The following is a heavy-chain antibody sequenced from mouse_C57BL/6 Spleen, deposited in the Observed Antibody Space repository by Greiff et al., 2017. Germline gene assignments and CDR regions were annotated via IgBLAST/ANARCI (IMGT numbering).Heavy chain of an antibody. Sequence: QVQLQQPGAELVKPGASVKLSCKASGYTFTSYWMHWVKQRPGQGLEWIGMIHPNSGSTNYNEKFKSKATLTVDKSSSTAYMQLSSLTSEDSAVYYCARRGDYDGPYAMDYWGQGTSVTVSS. V-gene: IGHV1-64*01. CDR3: ARRGDYDGPYAMDY. CDR1: GYTFTSYW. D-gene: IGHD2-4*01. CDR2: IHPNSGST. J-gene: IGHJ4*01.